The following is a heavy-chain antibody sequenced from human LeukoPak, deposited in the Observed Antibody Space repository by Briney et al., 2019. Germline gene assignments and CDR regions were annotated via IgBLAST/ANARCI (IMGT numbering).Heavy chain of an antibody. Sequence: GESLKISCKASGYSFTTNWIGWVRQMPGKGLELMGFVYPGDSDTRYSPSFQGQVTISADKSISTAYLQWSSLKASDTAMYYCARHSSGWSQPGDYWGQGTLVTVSS. CDR3: ARHSSGWSQPGDY. CDR2: VYPGDSDT. J-gene: IGHJ4*02. V-gene: IGHV5-51*01. D-gene: IGHD6-19*01. CDR1: GYSFTTNW.